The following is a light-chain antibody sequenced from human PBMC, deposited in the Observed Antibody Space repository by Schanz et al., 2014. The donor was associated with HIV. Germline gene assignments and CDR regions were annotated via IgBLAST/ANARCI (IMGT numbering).Light chain of an antibody. J-gene: IGLJ2*01. Sequence: QSALTQPASVSGSPGQSITISCTGTSSNVGGYNYVSWYQQHPGKAPKLMIYDVSNRPSGVSNRFSGSKSGNTASLTISGLQGEDEADYYCSSYAGSNNLVFGGGTKLTVL. CDR3: SSYAGSNNLV. CDR1: SSNVGGYNY. CDR2: DVS. V-gene: IGLV2-14*03.